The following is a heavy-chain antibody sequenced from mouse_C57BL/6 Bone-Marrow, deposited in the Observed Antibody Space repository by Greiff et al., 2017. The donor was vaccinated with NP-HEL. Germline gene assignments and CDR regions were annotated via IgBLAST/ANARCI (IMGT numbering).Heavy chain of an antibody. Sequence: VQLQQSGAELVKPGASVKLSCKASGYTFTSYWMHWVKQRPGQGLEWIGMIHPNSGSTNYNEKFKSKATLTVDKSSSTAYMQLSSLTSEDSAVYYCASLYYYGSSYDAMDYWGQGTSVTVSS. D-gene: IGHD1-1*01. V-gene: IGHV1-64*01. CDR1: GYTFTSYW. CDR3: ASLYYYGSSYDAMDY. CDR2: IHPNSGST. J-gene: IGHJ4*01.